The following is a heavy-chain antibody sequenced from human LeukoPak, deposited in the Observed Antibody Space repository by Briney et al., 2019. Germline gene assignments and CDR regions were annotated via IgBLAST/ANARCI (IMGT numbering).Heavy chain of an antibody. CDR3: ARDCSGGSCYSPPFGY. Sequence: PGGSLRLSCAASGFTFSSYWMSWVRQAPGKGLEWVANIKQDGSGKYYVESVKGRFTISRDKAKNSLYLQMNSLRAEDTAVYYCARDCSGGSCYSPPFGYWGQGTLVTVSS. D-gene: IGHD2-15*01. CDR1: GFTFSSYW. V-gene: IGHV3-7*01. J-gene: IGHJ4*02. CDR2: IKQDGSGK.